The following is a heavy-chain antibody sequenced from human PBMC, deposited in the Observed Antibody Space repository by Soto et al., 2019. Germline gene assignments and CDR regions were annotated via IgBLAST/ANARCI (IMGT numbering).Heavy chain of an antibody. CDR3: ARDRRDGYNFDY. CDR2: ISSSTGYI. D-gene: IGHD5-12*01. J-gene: IGHJ4*02. V-gene: IGHV3-21*01. Sequence: GGSLRLSCAASGFTFSSYTMNWVRQAPGKGLEWVSSISSSTGYIYYADSVKGRFTISRDNAKNSLYLQMNSLRAEDTAVFYCARDRRDGYNFDYWGQGTLVTVSS. CDR1: GFTFSSYT.